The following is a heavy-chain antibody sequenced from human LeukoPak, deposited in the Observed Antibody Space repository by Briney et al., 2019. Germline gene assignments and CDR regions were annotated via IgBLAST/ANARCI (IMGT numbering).Heavy chain of an antibody. J-gene: IGHJ4*02. CDR2: IYHSGST. V-gene: IGHV4-30-2*01. CDR3: ARDRGGYDSSGYYIDY. D-gene: IGHD3-22*01. CDR1: GGSISSGGYS. Sequence: SETLSLTCAVSGGSISSGGYSWSWIRQPPGKGLEWIGYIYHSGSTYYNPSLKSRVTISVDRSKNQFSLKLSSVTAADTAVYYCARDRGGYDSSGYYIDYWGQGTLVTVSS.